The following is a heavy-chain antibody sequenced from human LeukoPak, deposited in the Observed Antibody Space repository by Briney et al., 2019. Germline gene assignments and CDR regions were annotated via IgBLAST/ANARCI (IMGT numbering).Heavy chain of an antibody. Sequence: ASVKVSCKASGYTFTGYYMHWVRQAPGQGLEWMGWINPSTGGTNYAQKFQGRVTMTRDTSISTAYMELSRLRSDDTAVYYCARDSDVLKGYGVLSYYYYYYMDVWGKGTTVTVSS. CDR1: GYTFTGYY. CDR3: ARDSDVLKGYGVLSYYYYYYMDV. CDR2: INPSTGGT. D-gene: IGHD5-18*01. J-gene: IGHJ6*03. V-gene: IGHV1-2*02.